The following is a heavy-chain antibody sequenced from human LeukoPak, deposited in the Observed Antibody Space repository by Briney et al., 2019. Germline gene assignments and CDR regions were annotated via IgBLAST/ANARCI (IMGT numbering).Heavy chain of an antibody. CDR1: GFTFSSYW. D-gene: IGHD1-26*01. J-gene: IGHJ3*02. CDR3: ARGGRWELLNDAFDI. CDR2: IKQDGSEK. V-gene: IGHV3-7*01. Sequence: GGSLRLSCAASGFTFSSYWMSWVRRAPGKGLEWVANIKQDGSEKYNVDSVKGRFTISRDNAKNSLYLQMNSLRAEDTAVYYCARGGRWELLNDAFDIWGQGTMVTVSS.